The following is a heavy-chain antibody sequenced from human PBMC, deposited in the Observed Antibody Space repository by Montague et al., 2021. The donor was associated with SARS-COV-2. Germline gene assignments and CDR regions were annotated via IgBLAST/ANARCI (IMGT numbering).Heavy chain of an antibody. CDR1: GGSFIGYS. D-gene: IGHD3-10*01. CDR2: INHNGNT. V-gene: IGHV4-34*01. Sequence: SETLSLTCTVPGGSFIGYSWGWIRQPPGKGLEWIGEINHNGNTQYNPSLKSRLTMSLDTSRTHISLQVTSVTAADTAVYFCARRLYSFGSGTYRDWGQGTLVTVSS. CDR3: ARRLYSFGSGTYRD. J-gene: IGHJ4*02.